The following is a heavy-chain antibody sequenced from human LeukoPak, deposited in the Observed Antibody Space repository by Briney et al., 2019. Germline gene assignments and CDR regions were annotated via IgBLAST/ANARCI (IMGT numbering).Heavy chain of an antibody. V-gene: IGHV3-23*01. D-gene: IGHD1-26*01. J-gene: IGHJ4*02. CDR1: GFTFSSYG. CDR2: ISGSGGTT. CDR3: AKDRLGALLYFDS. Sequence: GGTLRLSCAASGFTFSSYGMSWVRHAPGKGLEWVSAISGSGGTTYYADSVKGRFTISRDNSMNTLYLQMNSLRAEDTAVYSCAKDRLGALLYFDSWGQGTLVTVSS.